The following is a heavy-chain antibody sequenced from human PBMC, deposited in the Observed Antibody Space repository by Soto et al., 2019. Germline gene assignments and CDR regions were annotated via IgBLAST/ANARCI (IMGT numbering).Heavy chain of an antibody. CDR3: SNSPTGKIGID. D-gene: IGHD1-1*01. V-gene: IGHV3-72*01. J-gene: IGHJ4*02. CDR2: ARNRANSYTT. Sequence: EVQLVESGGGLVQPGGSLRLSCVGSGFTFSDYYMDWVRQAPGKGLEWVGRARNRANSYTTEYAASVKGRFTISRDDSKNSLYLQMNSLKTEDTAVYYCSNSPTGKIGIDWGQGTLVTVSS. CDR1: GFTFSDYY.